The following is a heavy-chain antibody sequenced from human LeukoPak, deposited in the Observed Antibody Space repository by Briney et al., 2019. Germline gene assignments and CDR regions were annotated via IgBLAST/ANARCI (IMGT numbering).Heavy chain of an antibody. CDR1: GGSISSDY. J-gene: IGHJ1*01. V-gene: IGHV4-59*08. D-gene: IGHD3-10*01. CDR2: IYYSGST. Sequence: ETPSLTCTVSGGSISSDYWSWIRQPPGKGLEWIGHIYYSGSTNYNPSLKSRVTISVDTSKNQFSLKLNSVTAADTAVYYCARQPGYFRYGGRGPLLAVSS. CDR3: ARQPGYFRY.